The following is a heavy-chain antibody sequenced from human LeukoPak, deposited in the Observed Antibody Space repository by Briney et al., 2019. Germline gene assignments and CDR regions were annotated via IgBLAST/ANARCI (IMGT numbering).Heavy chain of an antibody. D-gene: IGHD2-2*01. CDR2: ISSSSSYI. J-gene: IGHJ4*02. V-gene: IGHV3-21*01. Sequence: GGSLRLSCAASGFTFSSYSMNWVRQAPGKGLEWVSSISSSSSYIYYADPVKGRFTISRDNAKNSLYLQMNSLRAEDTAVYYCARDFQYCSSTSCYDLRDFDYWGQGTLVTVSS. CDR3: ARDFQYCSSTSCYDLRDFDY. CDR1: GFTFSSYS.